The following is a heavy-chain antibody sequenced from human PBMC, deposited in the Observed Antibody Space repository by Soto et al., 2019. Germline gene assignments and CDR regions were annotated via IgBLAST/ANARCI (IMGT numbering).Heavy chain of an antibody. D-gene: IGHD3-16*02. V-gene: IGHV3-23*01. J-gene: IGHJ4*02. CDR2: ISGSGGST. Sequence: VQLLESGGGLVQPGGSLRLSCAASGFTFSSYAMSWVRQAPGKGLEWVSAISGSGGSTYYADSVKGRFTISRDNSKNTLYLQMNSLRAEDTAVYYCAKEDYDYIWGSYRYTADYWGQGTLVTVSS. CDR3: AKEDYDYIWGSYRYTADY. CDR1: GFTFSSYA.